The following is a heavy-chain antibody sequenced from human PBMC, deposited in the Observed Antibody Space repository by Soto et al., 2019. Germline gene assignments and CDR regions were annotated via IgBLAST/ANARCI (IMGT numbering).Heavy chain of an antibody. CDR3: AKPNYYDSSGYYDY. V-gene: IGHV3-23*01. CDR1: GFTFSSYA. Sequence: EVPLLESGGGLVQPGGSLRLSCAASGFTFSSYAMSWVRQAPGKGLEWVSAISGSGGSTYYADSVKGRFTISRDNSKNTLYLQMNSLRAEDTAVYYCAKPNYYDSSGYYDYWGQGTLVTVSS. CDR2: ISGSGGST. D-gene: IGHD3-22*01. J-gene: IGHJ4*02.